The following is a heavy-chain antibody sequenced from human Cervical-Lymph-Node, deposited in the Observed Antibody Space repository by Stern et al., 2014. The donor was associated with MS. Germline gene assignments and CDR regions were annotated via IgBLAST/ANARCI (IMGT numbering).Heavy chain of an antibody. V-gene: IGHV1-46*01. Sequence: DQLVESGAVVKKPGSSVKISCEASGDTVIRSYMHWVRQAPGQGLEWLGLINPSGSTTVYAQPFQVRVTLTRDTSPTAVYMELSNLRSGDTAVYYCASDSSGYDGFDIWGQGTLVTVSS. J-gene: IGHJ3*02. CDR2: INPSGSTT. D-gene: IGHD3-3*01. CDR1: GDTVIRSY. CDR3: ASDSSGYDGFDI.